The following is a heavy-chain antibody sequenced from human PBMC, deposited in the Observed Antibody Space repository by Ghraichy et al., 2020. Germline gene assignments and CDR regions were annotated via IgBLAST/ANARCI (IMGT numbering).Heavy chain of an antibody. CDR1: GGSISSYY. J-gene: IGHJ4*02. CDR2: IYYSGST. CDR3: ARWRQVVRASWGFDY. V-gene: IGHV4-59*01. Sequence: SETLSLTCTVSGGSISSYYWSWIRQPPGKGLEWIGYIYYSGSTNYNPSLKSRVTISVDTSKNQFSLKLSSVTAADTAVYYCARWRQVVRASWGFDYWGQGTLVTVSS. D-gene: IGHD3-10*01.